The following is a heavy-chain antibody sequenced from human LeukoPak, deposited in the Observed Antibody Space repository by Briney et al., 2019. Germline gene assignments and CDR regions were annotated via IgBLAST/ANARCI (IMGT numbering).Heavy chain of an antibody. J-gene: IGHJ6*03. V-gene: IGHV4-38-2*02. D-gene: IGHD3-3*01. CDR3: ARDPPRSGITIFGSYYMDV. Sequence: SETLSLTCAVPGYSISSGYYWGWIRQPPGKGLEWIGSIYHSGSTYYNPSLESRVSISVDTSKNQFSLKLSSVTAADTAVYYCARDPPRSGITIFGSYYMDVWGKGTTVTVSS. CDR1: GYSISSGYY. CDR2: IYHSGST.